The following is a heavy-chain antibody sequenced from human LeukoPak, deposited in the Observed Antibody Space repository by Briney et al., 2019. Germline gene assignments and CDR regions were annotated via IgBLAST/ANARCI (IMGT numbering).Heavy chain of an antibody. CDR2: IRGSGGGT. Sequence: GGSLRLSCAASGFTFSNYAMNWVLQAPGRGLEWVSSIRGSGGGTYNADSVKGRFTISRDNSKNMVCLQMNSLRAEDTAVYYCAKDTGYTAGGDFDYWGRGTLVTVSS. V-gene: IGHV3-23*01. J-gene: IGHJ4*02. D-gene: IGHD5-18*01. CDR3: AKDTGYTAGGDFDY. CDR1: GFTFSNYA.